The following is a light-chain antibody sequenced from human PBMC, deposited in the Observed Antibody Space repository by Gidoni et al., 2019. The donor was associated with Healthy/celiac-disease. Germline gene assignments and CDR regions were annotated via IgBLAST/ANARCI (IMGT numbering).Light chain of an antibody. Sequence: QSALTRPASVSGSPGQSITISCTGTSSDVGSYNLVSWYQQHPGKAPKLMIYEGSKRPSGVSNRFSGSKSGNAASLTISGLQAEDEGDYYCWSYAGSSTLVFGGGTKLTVL. CDR1: SSDVGSYNL. V-gene: IGLV2-23*01. CDR2: EGS. CDR3: WSYAGSSTLV. J-gene: IGLJ2*01.